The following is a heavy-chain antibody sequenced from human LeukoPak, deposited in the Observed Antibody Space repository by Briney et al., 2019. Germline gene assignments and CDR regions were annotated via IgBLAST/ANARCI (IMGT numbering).Heavy chain of an antibody. V-gene: IGHV3-53*01. D-gene: IGHD6-19*01. Sequence: GGSLRLSCAVSGFPVYTNSMNWVRQVPGKGLEWVSVIYTGSTTHYADSVKGRFTISRDNSKNTLYLEMNSLRAEDAAVYFCARSPAFYDGAVVKYYFDYWGQRTLVTVSS. CDR2: IYTGSTT. CDR1: GFPVYTNS. CDR3: ARSPAFYDGAVVKYYFDY. J-gene: IGHJ4*02.